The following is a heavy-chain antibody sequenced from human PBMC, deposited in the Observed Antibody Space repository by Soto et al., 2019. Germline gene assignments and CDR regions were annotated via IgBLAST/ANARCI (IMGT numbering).Heavy chain of an antibody. CDR2: INQDGSDK. D-gene: IGHD3-3*01. CDR1: GFTFSSYW. CDR3: VLEWTVWA. Sequence: EVQLVESGGVLVQPGGSLRLSCAASGFTFSSYWMSWVRQPPGKGLEWVANINQDGSDKYYVDSVKGRFTISRDNANNSLYLQMNSLRAEDTAVYYCVLEWTVWAWGQGTLVTVSS. V-gene: IGHV3-7*01. J-gene: IGHJ4*02.